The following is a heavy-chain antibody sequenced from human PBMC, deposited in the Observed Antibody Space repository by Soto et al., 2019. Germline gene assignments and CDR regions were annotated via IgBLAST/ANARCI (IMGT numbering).Heavy chain of an antibody. J-gene: IGHJ6*02. CDR3: ARAFYGMDV. CDR1: GCSLSGTGMR. CDR2: IDWEDTK. V-gene: IGHV2-70*04. Sequence: SGLKLVSNTDAHTLSCTVSGCSLSGTGMRVTWIRQPPGKALEWLARIDWEDTKLYSTSLKTRLSISKDTSKNQVVLTMTNMDPADTATYYCARAFYGMDVWGPGTTVTVSS.